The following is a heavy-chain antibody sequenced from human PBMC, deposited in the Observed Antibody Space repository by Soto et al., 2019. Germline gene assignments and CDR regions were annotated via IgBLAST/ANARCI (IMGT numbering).Heavy chain of an antibody. CDR1: GYTFTSYD. Sequence: ASVKVSCKASGYTFTSYDINWVRQATGQRLEWMGWINGGNGNTKYSQNFQGRVTITRDTSASTAYMELSSLRSEDTAVYYCARGGGTSPFDYWGQGTLVTVSS. V-gene: IGHV1-3*01. D-gene: IGHD2-15*01. CDR3: ARGGGTSPFDY. CDR2: INGGNGNT. J-gene: IGHJ4*02.